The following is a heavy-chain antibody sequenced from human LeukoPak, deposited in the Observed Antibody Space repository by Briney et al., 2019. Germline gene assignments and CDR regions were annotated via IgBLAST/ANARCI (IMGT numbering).Heavy chain of an antibody. Sequence: SETLSLTCTVSGVSISSSSYYWGWIRQPPGKGLEWIGSIYYSGSTYYNPSLKSRVTISVNTSKNQFSLKLSSVTAADTAVYYCARSAYFDYWGQGTLVTVSS. CDR1: GVSISSSSYY. CDR2: IYYSGST. V-gene: IGHV4-39*01. J-gene: IGHJ4*02. CDR3: ARSAYFDY.